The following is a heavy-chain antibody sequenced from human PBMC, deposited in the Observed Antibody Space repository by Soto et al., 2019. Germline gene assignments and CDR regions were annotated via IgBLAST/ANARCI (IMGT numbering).Heavy chain of an antibody. CDR2: FGNR. CDR1: GFIFADYA. V-gene: IGHV3-23*01. J-gene: IGHJ2*01. CDR3: VRESKLSWNFDL. D-gene: IGHD2-15*01. Sequence: GGSLRLSCAASGFIFADYAASWVRQRPGRGLEWVAIFGNRYEADSVEGRFTISGDTSKNTFYLQMNSLRADDTAVYYCVRESKLSWNFDLWGRGTEVTVSS.